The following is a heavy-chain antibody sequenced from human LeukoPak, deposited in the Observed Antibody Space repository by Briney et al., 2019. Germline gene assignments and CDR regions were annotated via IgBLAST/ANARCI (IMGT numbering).Heavy chain of an antibody. CDR1: GYTFTSYG. J-gene: IGHJ4*02. V-gene: IGHV1-18*01. CDR3: ARDEILGELSLYPTE. Sequence: ASVKVSCKASGYTFTSYGISWVRQAPGQGLEWMGWISAYNGNTNYAQKFQGRVTMTTDTSTNTAYMELRSLRFDDTAVYYCARDEILGELSLYPTEWGQGTLVTVYS. CDR2: ISAYNGNT. D-gene: IGHD3-16*02.